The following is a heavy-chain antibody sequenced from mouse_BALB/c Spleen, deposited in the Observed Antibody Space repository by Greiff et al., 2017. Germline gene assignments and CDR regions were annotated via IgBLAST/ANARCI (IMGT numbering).Heavy chain of an antibody. Sequence: EVQLQESGGGLVQPGGSRKLSCAASGFTFSSFGMHWVRQAPEKGLEWVAYISSGSSTIYYADTVKGRFTISRDNPKNTLFLQMTSLRSEDTAMYYCARSYGYDPYYFDYWGQGTTLTVSS. CDR1: GFTFSSFG. CDR3: ARSYGYDPYYFDY. D-gene: IGHD2-2*01. J-gene: IGHJ2*01. CDR2: ISSGSSTI. V-gene: IGHV5-17*02.